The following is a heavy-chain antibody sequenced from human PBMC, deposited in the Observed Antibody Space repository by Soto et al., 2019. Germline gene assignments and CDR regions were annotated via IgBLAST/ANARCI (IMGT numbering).Heavy chain of an antibody. Sequence: EVQLLESGGGLVQPGGSLRLSCAVSGFRYSTYGVTWVRQAPGKGLEWVSGVSGGRGTTHYKDSVRGRFTVTGDNSKNTVYLEMNSLRLEDTAVYYCTRWNGYADYWGQGTLVTVSS. J-gene: IGHJ4*02. CDR1: GFRYSTYG. D-gene: IGHD1-1*01. CDR3: TRWNGYADY. V-gene: IGHV3-23*01. CDR2: VSGGRGTT.